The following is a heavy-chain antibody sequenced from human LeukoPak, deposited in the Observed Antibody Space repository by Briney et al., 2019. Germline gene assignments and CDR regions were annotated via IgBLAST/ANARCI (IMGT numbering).Heavy chain of an antibody. D-gene: IGHD1-26*01. V-gene: IGHV3-74*01. CDR1: GFTFSSYW. J-gene: IGHJ3*02. CDR2: VNSDGSST. Sequence: GGSLRLSCAASGFTFSSYWMHWVRQAPGKGLVWVSRVNSDGSSTSYADSVKGRFTISRDNAKNTLYLQMNSLRAEDTAVYYCASESGSYLGAFDIWGQGTMVTVSS. CDR3: ASESGSYLGAFDI.